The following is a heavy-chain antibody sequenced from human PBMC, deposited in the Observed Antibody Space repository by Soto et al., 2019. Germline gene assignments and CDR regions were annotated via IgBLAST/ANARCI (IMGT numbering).Heavy chain of an antibody. Sequence: SVKVSCKASGGTFSSYAISWLRQAPGQGLEWMGGIIPIFGTANYAQKFQGRVTITADESTSTAYMELSSLRSEDTAVYYCARSYNWNPWAFDIWGQGTMVTVSS. CDR1: GGTFSSYA. CDR3: ARSYNWNPWAFDI. D-gene: IGHD1-20*01. V-gene: IGHV1-69*13. J-gene: IGHJ3*02. CDR2: IIPIFGTA.